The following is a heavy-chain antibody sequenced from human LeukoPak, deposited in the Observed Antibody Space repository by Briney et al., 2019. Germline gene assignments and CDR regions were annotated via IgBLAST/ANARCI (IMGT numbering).Heavy chain of an antibody. CDR1: GYTFTSYG. CDR2: IRAYNGNT. J-gene: IGHJ6*03. D-gene: IGHD6-6*01. Sequence: GASVKVSCKASGYTFTSYGISWGRQAPGQGLEGLGWIRAYNGNTNYAQKLQGRVTMTTDTSTSTAYMELRSLRSDDTAVYYCARGASSSSGYSHYYYYYMDVWGKGTTVTVSS. V-gene: IGHV1-18*01. CDR3: ARGASSSSGYSHYYYYYMDV.